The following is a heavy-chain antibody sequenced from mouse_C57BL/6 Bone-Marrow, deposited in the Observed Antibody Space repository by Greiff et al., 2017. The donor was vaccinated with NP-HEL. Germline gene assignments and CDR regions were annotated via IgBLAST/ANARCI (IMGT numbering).Heavy chain of an antibody. J-gene: IGHJ3*01. CDR3: ARGWYPWFAY. CDR2: IDPSDSYT. V-gene: IGHV1-50*01. Sequence: VQLQQSGAELVKPGASVKLSCKASGYTFTSYWMQWVKQRPGQGLEWIGEIDPSDSYTNYNQKFKGKATLTVDTSSSTAYMQLSSLTSEDSAVYYCARGWYPWFAYWGQGTLVTVSA. CDR1: GYTFTSYW. D-gene: IGHD1-1*02.